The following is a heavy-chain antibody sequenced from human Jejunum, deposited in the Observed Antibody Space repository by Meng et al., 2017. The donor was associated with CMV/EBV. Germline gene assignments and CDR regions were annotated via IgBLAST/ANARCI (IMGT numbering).Heavy chain of an antibody. CDR1: GFPLNSYG. J-gene: IGHJ4*02. V-gene: IGHV3-33*01. CDR3: ARDNDGSSHYSQFDY. CDR2: LWYDGSRK. D-gene: IGHD3-22*01. Sequence: SGFPLNSYGIQWVRQFAGKGLEWVAVLWYDGSRKYFADSVQGRFSISRDDSKNTVYLQMNSLRAEDTAVYYCARDNDGSSHYSQFDYWGQGTLVTVSS.